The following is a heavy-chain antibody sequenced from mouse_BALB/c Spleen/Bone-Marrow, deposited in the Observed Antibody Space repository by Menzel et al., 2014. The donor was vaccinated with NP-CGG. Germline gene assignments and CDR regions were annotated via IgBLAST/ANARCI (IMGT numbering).Heavy chain of an antibody. J-gene: IGHJ3*01. Sequence: QVQLKQSGVELARPGASVKMSCEAPGNTFSFYTMYWAKQRPGLGLEWIGYIIPTSDYTDYNQKFRDKATLTADQSSSAAYIQLSNMTSENSAVYYCAREGVYARFICWSQGTLVTISA. CDR1: GNTFSFYT. D-gene: IGHD2-3*01. V-gene: IGHV1-4*01. CDR2: IIPTSDYT. CDR3: AREGVYARFIC.